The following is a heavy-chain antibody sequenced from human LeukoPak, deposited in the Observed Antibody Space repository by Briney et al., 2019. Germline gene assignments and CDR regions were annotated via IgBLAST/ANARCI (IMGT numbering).Heavy chain of an antibody. Sequence: ASVKVSCKASGYTFTSYGISWVRQAPGQGLEWMGWISAYNGNTNYAQKLQGRVTMTTDTSTSTAYMELRSLRSDDTAVYYCASHKGPPARAGFAYWGQGTLVTVSS. CDR1: GYTFTSYG. V-gene: IGHV1-18*01. D-gene: IGHD6-13*01. CDR3: ASHKGPPARAGFAY. J-gene: IGHJ4*02. CDR2: ISAYNGNT.